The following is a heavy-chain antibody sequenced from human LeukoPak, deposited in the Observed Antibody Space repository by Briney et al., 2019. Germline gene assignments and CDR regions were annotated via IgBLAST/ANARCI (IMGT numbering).Heavy chain of an antibody. CDR3: ARAQGYCSSTSCYALDY. CDR2: INPSGGST. J-gene: IGHJ4*02. CDR1: GYTFTSYY. V-gene: IGHV1-46*01. D-gene: IGHD2-2*01. Sequence: GASVKVSCKASGYTFTSYYMHWVRQAPGQGLEWMGIINPSGGSTSYAQKFQGRVTMTRDTSTSTVYMELSSLRSEDTAVYYCARAQGYCSSTSCYALDYWGQGTLVTVSS.